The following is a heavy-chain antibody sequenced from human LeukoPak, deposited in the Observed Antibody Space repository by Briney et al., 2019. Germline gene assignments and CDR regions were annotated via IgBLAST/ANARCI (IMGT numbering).Heavy chain of an antibody. J-gene: IGHJ6*03. D-gene: IGHD4-23*01. CDR3: ATAVVSYYYYYMDV. Sequence: SVKVSCKASGYTFTSYDINWVRQATGQGLEWMGGIIPIFGTANYAQKFQGRVTITADESTSTAYMELSSLRSEDTAVYYCATAVVSYYYYYMDVWGKGTTVTISS. V-gene: IGHV1-69*13. CDR1: GYTFTSYD. CDR2: IIPIFGTA.